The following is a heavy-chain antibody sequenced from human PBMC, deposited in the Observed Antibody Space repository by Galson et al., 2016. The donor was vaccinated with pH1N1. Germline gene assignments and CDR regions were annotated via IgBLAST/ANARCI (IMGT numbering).Heavy chain of an antibody. D-gene: IGHD3-3*01. CDR3: ARHAVDFWSGYFSLQFDP. CDR1: GYTFTGHY. J-gene: IGHJ5*02. V-gene: IGHV1-2*06. CDR2: INPNSGDT. Sequence: SVKVSCKASGYTFTGHYIHWVRQAPGQGLQWMGRINPNSGDTKYAQTFQGRVTLTSDTSISTAYLQFNSLRSDDSAIYYCARHAVDFWSGYFSLQFDPWGQGTLVIVSS.